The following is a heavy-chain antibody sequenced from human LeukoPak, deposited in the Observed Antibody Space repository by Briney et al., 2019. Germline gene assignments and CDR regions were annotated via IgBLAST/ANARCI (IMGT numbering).Heavy chain of an antibody. J-gene: IGHJ4*02. CDR2: IIPILGIA. Sequence: GASVKVSCKASGGTFSSYAISWVRQAPGQGLEWMGRIIPILGIANYAQKFQGRVTITADKSTSTAYMELSSLRSEDTAVYYCARVGKVVKDSNYFDYWGQGTLVTVSS. V-gene: IGHV1-69*04. CDR3: ARVGKVVKDSNYFDY. CDR1: GGTFSSYA. D-gene: IGHD3-22*01.